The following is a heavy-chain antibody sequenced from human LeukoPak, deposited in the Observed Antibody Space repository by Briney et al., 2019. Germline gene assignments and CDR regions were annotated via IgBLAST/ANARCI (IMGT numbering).Heavy chain of an antibody. J-gene: IGHJ5*02. CDR2: ISNDGGGT. D-gene: IGHD3-22*01. Sequence: GGSLRLSCAASGFTFNNYGLTWVRQAPGKGLEWVAAISNDGGGTMYAAFVEGRFTISRDNSKNTLFLQMNSLRAEDTALYYCAKGSSGYFADLWGQGTLVTASS. CDR3: AKGSSGYFADL. V-gene: IGHV3-23*01. CDR1: GFTFNNYG.